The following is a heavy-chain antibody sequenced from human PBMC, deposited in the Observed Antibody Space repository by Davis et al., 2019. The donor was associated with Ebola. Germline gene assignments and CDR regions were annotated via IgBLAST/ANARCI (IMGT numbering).Heavy chain of an antibody. J-gene: IGHJ5*02. CDR1: GFTFGYYD. V-gene: IGHV3-20*01. Sequence: GESLKISCEGSGFTFGYYDMHWVRQAPGKGLEWVSGINWNGGSTGYADSVKGRFTIYRDNAKNSLYLRLNSLRAEDTALYHCARVNAVTGYSRFDPWGQGTLVTVSS. CDR3: ARVNAVTGYSRFDP. D-gene: IGHD3-9*01. CDR2: INWNGGST.